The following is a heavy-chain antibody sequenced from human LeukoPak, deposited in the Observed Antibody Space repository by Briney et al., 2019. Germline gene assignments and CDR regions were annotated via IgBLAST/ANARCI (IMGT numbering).Heavy chain of an antibody. D-gene: IGHD3-10*01. CDR1: GFTFSSYA. CDR3: ARGPDASGIYRPGDY. Sequence: GGSLRLSCAASGFTFSSYAMHWVRQAPGKGLVWVSRINSDGSSTSYAESVKGRFTIFRDNANNILFLQMNSLRAEDTAVYYCARGPDASGIYRPGDYWGQGTLVTVSS. V-gene: IGHV3-74*01. CDR2: INSDGSST. J-gene: IGHJ4*02.